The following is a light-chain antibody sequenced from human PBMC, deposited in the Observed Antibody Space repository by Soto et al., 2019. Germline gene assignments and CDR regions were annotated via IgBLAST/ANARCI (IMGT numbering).Light chain of an antibody. V-gene: IGLV1-36*01. CDR3: AAWDDSLNGYV. Sequence: QSVLTQPPSVSDAPRQRVTISCSGSSSNIGNNAVNWYQQLPGKAPKLLIYYDDLPPSGVSDRFSGSKSGTSASLAISGLQSEDEADYYCAAWDDSLNGYVFGTGTKLTVL. CDR1: SSNIGNNA. J-gene: IGLJ1*01. CDR2: YDD.